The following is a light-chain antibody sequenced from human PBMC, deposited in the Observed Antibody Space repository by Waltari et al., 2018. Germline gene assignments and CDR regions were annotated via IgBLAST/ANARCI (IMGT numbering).Light chain of an antibody. V-gene: IGLV1-44*01. J-gene: IGLJ3*02. CDR3: APWDDSLNGWV. Sequence: QSVLTQPPSASGTPGQRVTISSSGSSPHIGSTTVNSYQQLPGAAPKLLIYSNKQRPSGVPDRFSGSKSGTSASLAIDGLQSEDEADYYCAPWDDSLNGWVFGGGTKLTVL. CDR1: SPHIGSTT. CDR2: SNK.